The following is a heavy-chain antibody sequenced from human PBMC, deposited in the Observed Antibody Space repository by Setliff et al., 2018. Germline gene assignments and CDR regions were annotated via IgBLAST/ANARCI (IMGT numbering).Heavy chain of an antibody. CDR1: GFTFSSYA. J-gene: IGHJ4*02. Sequence: GGSLRLSCAASGFTFSSYAMSWVRQAPGKGLEWVSAISGSGGSTYYAVSVKGRFTISRDNAKNSLYLQMNSLRAEDTAVYYCAKFCTDGVCLIDYWGQGTLVTVSS. V-gene: IGHV3-23*01. CDR3: AKFCTDGVCLIDY. CDR2: ISGSGGST. D-gene: IGHD2-8*01.